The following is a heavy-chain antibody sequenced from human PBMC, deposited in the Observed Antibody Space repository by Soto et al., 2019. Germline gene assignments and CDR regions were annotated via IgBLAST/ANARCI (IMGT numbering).Heavy chain of an antibody. Sequence: SETLSLTCAVYGGSFSGYYWSWIRQPPGKGLEWIGEINHSGSTNYNPSLKSRVTISVDTSKNQFSLKLSSVTAADTAVYYCAARPGYTYYYSGAVYWGQGTLVTVSS. D-gene: IGHD3-10*01. CDR3: AARPGYTYYYSGAVY. CDR1: GGSFSGYY. J-gene: IGHJ4*01. V-gene: IGHV4-34*01. CDR2: INHSGST.